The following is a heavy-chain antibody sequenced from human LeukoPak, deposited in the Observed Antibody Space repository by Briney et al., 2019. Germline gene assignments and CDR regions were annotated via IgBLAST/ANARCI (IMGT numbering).Heavy chain of an antibody. CDR2: ISSSSSTI. CDR3: ATQTAIVVATT. Sequence: GGSLRLSCAASGFTFSSYSMNWVRQAPGKGLEWVSYISSSSSTIYYADSVKGRFTISRDNSKNTLYLQMNSLRGEDTAVYYCATQTAIVVATTWGQGTLVTVSS. D-gene: IGHD3-22*01. V-gene: IGHV3-48*01. CDR1: GFTFSSYS. J-gene: IGHJ5*02.